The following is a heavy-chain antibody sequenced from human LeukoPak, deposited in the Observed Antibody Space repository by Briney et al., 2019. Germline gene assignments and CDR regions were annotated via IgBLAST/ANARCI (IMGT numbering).Heavy chain of an antibody. CDR3: ARSLPYSGSWYYYYYYMDV. Sequence: GASVKVSCKASGYTFTSYDINWVRQATGQGLEWMGWMNPNSGNTGYAQKFQGRVTITRNTSISTAYMELSSLRSEDTAVYYCARSLPYSGSWYYYYYYMDVWGKGTTVTVSS. V-gene: IGHV1-8*03. J-gene: IGHJ6*03. D-gene: IGHD6-13*01. CDR1: GYTFTSYD. CDR2: MNPNSGNT.